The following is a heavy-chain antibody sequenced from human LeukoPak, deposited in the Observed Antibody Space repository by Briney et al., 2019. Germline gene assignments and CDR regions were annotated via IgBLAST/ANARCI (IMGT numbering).Heavy chain of an antibody. V-gene: IGHV1-18*01. D-gene: IGHD4-11*01. Sequence: ASVKVSCKASGYDFINYAITWVRQAPGQGLEWMGWISPFNGQTNYAQNLQGRVTMTIDTTTSTASMELRGLRSDDTGVCYCARVWDYSPRGRFDDWGQGTRVTVSS. J-gene: IGHJ4*02. CDR1: GYDFINYA. CDR3: ARVWDYSPRGRFDD. CDR2: ISPFNGQT.